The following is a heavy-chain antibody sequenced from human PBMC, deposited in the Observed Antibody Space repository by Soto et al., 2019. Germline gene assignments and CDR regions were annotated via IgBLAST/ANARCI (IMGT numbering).Heavy chain of an antibody. D-gene: IGHD6-6*01. V-gene: IGHV3-48*03. Sequence: RGSLRLSCSASGFTFSSYEMNWFRQAPGKGLEWVSYISSSGSTIYYADSVKGRFTISRDNAKNSLYLQMNSLRAEDTAVYYCARPFEYSSSLAAFDIWGQGTMVTVSS. CDR2: ISSSGSTI. CDR1: GFTFSSYE. J-gene: IGHJ3*02. CDR3: ARPFEYSSSLAAFDI.